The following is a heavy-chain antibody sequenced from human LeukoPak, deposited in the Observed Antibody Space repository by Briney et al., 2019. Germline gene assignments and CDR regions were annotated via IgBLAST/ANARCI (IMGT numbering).Heavy chain of an antibody. J-gene: IGHJ4*02. CDR2: VYYSGNT. V-gene: IGHV4-39*01. CDR1: GGSISNSSSF. D-gene: IGHD3-16*01. CDR3: ARHGLYQDYGY. Sequence: PSETLSLTCTVSGGSISNSSSFWAWIRQPPGKGLEWIGNVYYSGNTHYNPSLKSRVTISLDTSKNQFSLRLTSVTAADTAVYYCARHGLYQDYGYWGQGTLVTVSS.